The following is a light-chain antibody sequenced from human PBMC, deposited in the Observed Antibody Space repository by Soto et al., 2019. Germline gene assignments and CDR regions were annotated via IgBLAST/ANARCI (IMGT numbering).Light chain of an antibody. CDR2: EVS. CDR1: SSDVGNYNL. CDR3: CSSAGSNYV. J-gene: IGLJ1*01. Sequence: QSALTQPASVSGSPGQSITISCAGTSSDVGNYNLVSWYQHHPGKAPKLMIYEVSKRPSGVSNRFSGSKSGDTASLTISGLQAEVEADYYCCSSAGSNYVFGTGTKVTVL. V-gene: IGLV2-23*02.